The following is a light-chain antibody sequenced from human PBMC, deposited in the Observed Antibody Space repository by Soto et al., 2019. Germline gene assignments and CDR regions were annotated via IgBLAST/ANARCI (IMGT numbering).Light chain of an antibody. V-gene: IGLV4-69*01. Sequence: QPVLTQSPSASASLGASVKLTCTLSSGHDTYAIAWHQQRPEKGPRYLMKINTDGSHNKGDGIPDRFSGSMSGTERSLTISSLQSEDEAVYYCQTWGTGVRVFGGGTKVTVL. CDR1: SGHDTYA. CDR3: QTWGTGVRV. J-gene: IGLJ3*02. CDR2: INTDGSH.